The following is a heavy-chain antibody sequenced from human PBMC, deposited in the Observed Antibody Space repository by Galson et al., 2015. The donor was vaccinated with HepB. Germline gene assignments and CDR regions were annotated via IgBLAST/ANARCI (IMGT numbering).Heavy chain of an antibody. CDR2: IYAPGST. Sequence: ATLSPPCTVSGGSISSYYWSWIRQPAGKGLEWIGRIYAPGSTNYNPSLKSRVTMSVQTSKSQSSLKLRSVTAADTAVYYCARSTGAPRVWNFDRWGRGTLLTVSS. J-gene: IGHJ2*01. V-gene: IGHV4-4*07. CDR3: ARSTGAPRVWNFDR. D-gene: IGHD6-6*01. CDR1: GGSISSYY.